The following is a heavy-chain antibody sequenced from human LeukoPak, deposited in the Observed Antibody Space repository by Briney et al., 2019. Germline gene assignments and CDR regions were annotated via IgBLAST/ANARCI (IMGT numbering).Heavy chain of an antibody. V-gene: IGHV3-21*01. J-gene: IGHJ4*02. D-gene: IGHD1-26*01. CDR3: ARWELIDY. CDR2: ISHSSTYI. CDR1: GFTFSSYS. Sequence: GGSLRLSCAASGFTFSSYSMNWVRQAPGKGLEWVSSISHSSTYIYYADSVKGRFTISRDNAKNSLYLQMNSLRAEDTAVYYCARWELIDYWGQGTLVTVSS.